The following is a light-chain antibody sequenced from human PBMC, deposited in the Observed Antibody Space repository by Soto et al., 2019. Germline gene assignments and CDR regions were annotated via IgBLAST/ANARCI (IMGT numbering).Light chain of an antibody. CDR2: GAS. CDR3: QQYNNWPPLT. Sequence: EIVMTQSPATLSVSPGERATLSCRASQSFSSNLAWYQQKPCQAPRLLIYGASTRVTGIPARFSGSGSGTEFNLTICSLQSEDFAVYYCQQYNNWPPLTFGGGTKVEIK. J-gene: IGKJ4*01. CDR1: QSFSSN. V-gene: IGKV3-15*01.